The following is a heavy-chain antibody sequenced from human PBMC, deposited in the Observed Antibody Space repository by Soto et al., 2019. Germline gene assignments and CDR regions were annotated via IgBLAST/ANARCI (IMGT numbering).Heavy chain of an antibody. V-gene: IGHV4-34*01. Sequence: SETLSLTCAVYGGSFSGYYWSWIRQPPGKGLEWIGEINHSGSTNYNPSLKSRVTISVDTSKNQFSLKLSSVTAADTAVYYCARGRQTGDFDYWGQGTLVTVSS. CDR3: ARGRQTGDFDY. D-gene: IGHD1-1*01. CDR2: INHSGST. J-gene: IGHJ4*02. CDR1: GGSFSGYY.